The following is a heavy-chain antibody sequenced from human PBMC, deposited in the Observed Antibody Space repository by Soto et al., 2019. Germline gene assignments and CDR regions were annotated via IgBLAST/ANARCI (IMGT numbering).Heavy chain of an antibody. CDR2: IKQDGSEK. J-gene: IGHJ6*03. V-gene: IGHV3-7*01. CDR1: GFTFSSYW. D-gene: IGHD2-2*01. CDR3: ARAALRYCSSTSCYGRGPYYYYYMDV. Sequence: PGGSLRLSCAASGFTFSSYWMSWVRQAPGKGLEWVANIKQDGSEKYYVDSVKGRFTISRDNAKNSLYLQMNSLRAEDTAVYYCARAALRYCSSTSCYGRGPYYYYYMDVWGKGTTVTVSS.